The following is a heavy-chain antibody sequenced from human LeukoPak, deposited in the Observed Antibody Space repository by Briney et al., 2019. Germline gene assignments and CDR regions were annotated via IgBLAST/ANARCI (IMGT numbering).Heavy chain of an antibody. CDR1: GYSFTSYW. J-gene: IGHJ4*02. D-gene: IGHD6-13*01. Sequence: GQSLKISCKGSGYSFTSYWISWVRQMPGKGLEWMGIIYPGDSDTRYSPSFQGQVTISADKSISTAYLQWSSLKASDSAMYYCARSHSAASPADYWGQGTLVTVSS. CDR2: IYPGDSDT. CDR3: ARSHSAASPADY. V-gene: IGHV5-51*01.